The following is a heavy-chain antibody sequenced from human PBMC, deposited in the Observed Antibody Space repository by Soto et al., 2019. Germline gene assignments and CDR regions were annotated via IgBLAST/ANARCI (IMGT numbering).Heavy chain of an antibody. V-gene: IGHV4-59*01. CDR3: ARAWGIYFDY. CDR2: IYYSGST. J-gene: IGHJ4*02. Sequence: QVQLQESGPGPVKPSETLSLTCTVSGGSISSYYWSWIRQPPGKGLECIGYIYYSGSTNYNPSLKSRVTISVDTSKNQFSLRLTSVTAADTAVYYCARAWGIYFDYWGQGTLVTVSS. D-gene: IGHD3-16*01. CDR1: GGSISSYY.